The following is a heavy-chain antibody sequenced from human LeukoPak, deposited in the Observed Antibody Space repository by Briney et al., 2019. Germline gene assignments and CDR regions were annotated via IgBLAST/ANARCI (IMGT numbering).Heavy chain of an antibody. V-gene: IGHV4-38-2*02. CDR1: GYSISSGYY. CDR2: IYHSESA. J-gene: IGHJ4*02. Sequence: SESLSLTCTVSGYSISSGYYWGWIRQPLGKGLEWIGSIYHSESADYNPSLKSRVTISVDTTRNQFSLKLRSVTAADTAVYYCAVNLYSSGWYSDYWGQGTLVTVSS. CDR3: AVNLYSSGWYSDY. D-gene: IGHD6-19*01.